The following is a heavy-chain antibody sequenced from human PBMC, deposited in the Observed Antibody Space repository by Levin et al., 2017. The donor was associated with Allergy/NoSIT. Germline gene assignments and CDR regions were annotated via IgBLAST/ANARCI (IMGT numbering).Heavy chain of an antibody. CDR3: ARVKDGYDHAFDI. Sequence: ASVKVSCKTSGYSFTSYWIQWVRQAPGQGPEWMGIINPSGGSTDNAKKFQGRVTMTRDTSTRTVYMELSSLTPEDTAVYYCARVKDGYDHAFDIWGQGTMVIVSS. D-gene: IGHD5-12*01. CDR2: INPSGGST. CDR1: GYSFTSYW. J-gene: IGHJ3*02. V-gene: IGHV1-46*01.